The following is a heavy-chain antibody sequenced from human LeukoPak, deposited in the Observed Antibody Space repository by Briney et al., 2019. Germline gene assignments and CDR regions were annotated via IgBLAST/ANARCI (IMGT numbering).Heavy chain of an antibody. CDR1: GYTFTGYY. V-gene: IGHV1-2*02. CDR2: INPNSGDT. J-gene: IGHJ3*02. CDR3: ARGYYYDSSGYYWADDAFDI. Sequence: ASVKVSCKASGYTFTGYYMHWVRQAPGQGLEWMGWINPNSGDTNYAQKFQGRVTMTRDTSISTAYMELRSLRSDDTAVYYCARGYYYDSSGYYWADDAFDIWGQGTMVTVSS. D-gene: IGHD3-22*01.